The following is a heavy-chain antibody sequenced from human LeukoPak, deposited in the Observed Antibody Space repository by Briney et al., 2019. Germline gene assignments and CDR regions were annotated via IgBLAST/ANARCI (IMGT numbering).Heavy chain of an antibody. CDR2: ITGSGGST. D-gene: IGHD3-10*01. CDR3: AKSPTGFGELFFDY. V-gene: IGHV3-23*01. CDR1: GFTFSNYG. J-gene: IGHJ4*02. Sequence: QTGGSLRLSCAASGFTFSNYGLSWVRQAPGKGLEWVSGITGSGGSTYYADSVKGRFTISRDNSKNTLYLQMNSLRAEDTAVYYCAKSPTGFGELFFDYWGQGTLVTVSS.